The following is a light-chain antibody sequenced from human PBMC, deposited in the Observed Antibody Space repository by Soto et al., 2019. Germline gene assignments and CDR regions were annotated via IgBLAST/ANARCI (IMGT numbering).Light chain of an antibody. CDR1: QIISTY. CDR2: RAS. V-gene: IGKV1-39*01. Sequence: DIQMTQSPSSLSASVGDRVTISCRASQIISTYLNWYQQKPGTAPRLLISRASSVKSGVPPRFSGSGSGRDFTLTISSLHPEDIATYFCQQSYTSPPWTFGQGTKVEVK. CDR3: QQSYTSPPWT. J-gene: IGKJ1*01.